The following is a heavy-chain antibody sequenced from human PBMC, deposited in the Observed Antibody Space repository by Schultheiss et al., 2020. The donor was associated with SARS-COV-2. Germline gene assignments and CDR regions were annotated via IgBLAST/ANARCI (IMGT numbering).Heavy chain of an antibody. CDR3: ASKGRGSWFDP. CDR2: IYTSGST. Sequence: GSLRLSCAVYGGSFSGYYWSWIRQPAGKGLEWIGRIYTSGSTNYNPSLKSRVTMSVDTSKNQFSLKLSSVTAADTAVYYCASKGRGSWFDPWGQGTLVTVSS. V-gene: IGHV4-59*10. J-gene: IGHJ5*02. CDR1: GGSFSGYY. D-gene: IGHD1-26*01.